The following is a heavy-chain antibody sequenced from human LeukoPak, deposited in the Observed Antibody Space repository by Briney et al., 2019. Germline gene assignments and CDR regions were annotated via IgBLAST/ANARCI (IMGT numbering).Heavy chain of an antibody. CDR3: ARGLMAGTLLNY. CDR2: INHSGST. V-gene: IGHV4-34*01. CDR1: GGSFGGYY. Sequence: SETLSLTCAVYGGSFGGYYWSWIRQPPGKGLEWIGEINHSGSTNYNPSLKSRVTISVDTSKNQFSLKLSSVTAADTAVYYCARGLMAGTLLNYWGQGTLVTVSS. D-gene: IGHD6-19*01. J-gene: IGHJ4*02.